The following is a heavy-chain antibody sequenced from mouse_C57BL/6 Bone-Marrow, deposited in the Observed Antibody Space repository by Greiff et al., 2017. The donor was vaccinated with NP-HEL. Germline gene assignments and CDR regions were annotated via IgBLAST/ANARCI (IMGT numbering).Heavy chain of an antibody. CDR3: ARIYGNRAMDY. CDR2: IYPGDGDT. V-gene: IGHV1-82*01. D-gene: IGHD2-1*01. Sequence: QVQLQQSGPELVKPGASVKISCKASGYAFSSSWMNWVKQRPGKGLEWIGRIYPGDGDTKYNGKFKGKATLTADNSSSTAYIQLSILTSEDSAVYFCARIYGNRAMDYWGQGTSVTVSS. CDR1: GYAFSSSW. J-gene: IGHJ4*01.